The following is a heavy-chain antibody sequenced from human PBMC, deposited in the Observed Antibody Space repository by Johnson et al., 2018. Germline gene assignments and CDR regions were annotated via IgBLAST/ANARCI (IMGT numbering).Heavy chain of an antibody. J-gene: IGHJ6*02. CDR1: GFTFDDYA. CDR3: ASEMGIIRANYYYYGMDV. CDR2: ISWNSGSI. D-gene: IGHD3-3*01. V-gene: IGHV3-9*01. Sequence: VRLVQSGGGLVQPGRSLRLSCAASGFTFDDYAMHWVRQAPGKGLAWVSGISWNSGSIGYAASVKGRFTISRDNSKNTLYLQMNSLRAEDTAVYYCASEMGIIRANYYYYGMDVWGQGTTVTVSS.